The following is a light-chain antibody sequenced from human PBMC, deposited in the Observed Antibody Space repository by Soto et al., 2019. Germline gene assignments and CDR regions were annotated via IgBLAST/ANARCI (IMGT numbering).Light chain of an antibody. CDR2: EVS. V-gene: IGLV2-14*03. Sequence: QSALTQPASVSGSPGQSITISCTGSSSDIGCYNYVSWYQQLPGKAPKLMIYEVSNRPSGVSNRFSGSKSGNTASLSISGLQTEDEADYYCGSYTSATTWVFGGGTKLTVL. CDR1: SSDIGCYNY. CDR3: GSYTSATTWV. J-gene: IGLJ3*02.